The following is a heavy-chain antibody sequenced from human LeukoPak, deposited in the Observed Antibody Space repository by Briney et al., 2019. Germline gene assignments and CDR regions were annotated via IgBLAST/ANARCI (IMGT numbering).Heavy chain of an antibody. Sequence: PGGSLRLSCAASGFSFNNYGMHWARQAPGKGLEWVAFIEYAGTNKYYGDSVKGRFTISTDNSKNTLYLQMNSLRTEDTAMYYCAKEGTGYYRTTDYWGQGTLVTVSS. J-gene: IGHJ4*02. D-gene: IGHD3/OR15-3a*01. CDR1: GFSFNNYG. V-gene: IGHV3-30*02. CDR3: AKEGTGYYRTTDY. CDR2: IEYAGTNK.